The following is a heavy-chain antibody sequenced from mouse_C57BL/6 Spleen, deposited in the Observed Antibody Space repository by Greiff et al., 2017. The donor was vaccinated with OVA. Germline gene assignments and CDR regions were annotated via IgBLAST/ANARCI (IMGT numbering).Heavy chain of an antibody. D-gene: IGHD2-1*01. CDR2: IRNKANGYTT. V-gene: IGHV7-3*01. Sequence: EVKLMESGGGLVQPGGSLSLSCAASGFTFTDYYMSWVRQPPGKALEWLGFIRNKANGYTTEYSASVKGRFTISRDNSQSILYLQMKALRAEDSATYYGARYYGNYVGYFDYWGQGTTLTVSS. CDR3: ARYYGNYVGYFDY. J-gene: IGHJ2*01. CDR1: GFTFTDYY.